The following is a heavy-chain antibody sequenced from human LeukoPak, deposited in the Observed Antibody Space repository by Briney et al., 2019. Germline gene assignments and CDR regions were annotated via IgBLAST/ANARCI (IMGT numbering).Heavy chain of an antibody. J-gene: IGHJ4*02. CDR1: GFPFSSYA. CDR3: ARDQAGFSGSGPYYFDY. V-gene: IGHV3-21*01. Sequence: GGSLRLPCAASGFPFSSYAMHWVRQAPGKGLEWVSFLSSGSSYKYYADSVKGRFTIYRDNAKNSLHLQMNSLRAEDTAVYYWARDQAGFSGSGPYYFDYWGQGTLVTVSS. CDR2: LSSGSSYK. D-gene: IGHD3-10*01.